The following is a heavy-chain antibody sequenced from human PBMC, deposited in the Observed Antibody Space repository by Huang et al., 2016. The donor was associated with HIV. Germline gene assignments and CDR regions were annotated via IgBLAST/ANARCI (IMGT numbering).Heavy chain of an antibody. CDR2: IYYSGNT. J-gene: IGHJ6*02. CDR1: GGSISSSSYY. CDR3: ARHGRVAGHYYNNMDV. V-gene: IGHV4-39*01. Sequence: LQLQESGPGLVKSSETLSLICTVSGGSISSSSYYWGWIRQPPGKGPEWIGSIYYSGNTYYNPPLKCRVTISVDTSKNQFSLKVTSVTAADTAVYYCARHGRVAGHYYNNMDVWGRGTTVTVSS. D-gene: IGHD6-19*01.